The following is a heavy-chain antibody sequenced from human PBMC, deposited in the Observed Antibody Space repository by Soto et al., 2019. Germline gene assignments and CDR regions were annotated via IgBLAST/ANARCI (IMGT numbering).Heavy chain of an antibody. Sequence: QVQLVESGGGVVQPGTSLRLSCSASGFTLSGVDMHWVRQAPGKGLERVAVMSYDGRNQYYADSVKGRFTVSRDSSKSPLYLQMNSLRTEDAAVYYCAKGGWYTSSSRSDCWGQGTLVTVSS. CDR1: GFTLSGVD. D-gene: IGHD6-6*01. CDR2: MSYDGRNQ. J-gene: IGHJ4*02. CDR3: AKGGWYTSSSRSDC. V-gene: IGHV3-30*18.